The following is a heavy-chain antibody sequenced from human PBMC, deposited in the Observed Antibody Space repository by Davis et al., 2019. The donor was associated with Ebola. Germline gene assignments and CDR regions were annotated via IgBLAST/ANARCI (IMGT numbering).Heavy chain of an antibody. CDR1: GGSISSYY. V-gene: IGHV4-59*01. J-gene: IGHJ6*02. Sequence: MPSETLSLTCTVSGGSISSYYWSWIRQPPGKGLEWIGYIYYSGSANYNPSLKSRVTISVDTSKNQFSLKLSSVTAADTAVYYCAASQPNYDILTGYAYYYYGMDVWGQGTTVTVSS. D-gene: IGHD3-9*01. CDR2: IYYSGSA. CDR3: AASQPNYDILTGYAYYYYGMDV.